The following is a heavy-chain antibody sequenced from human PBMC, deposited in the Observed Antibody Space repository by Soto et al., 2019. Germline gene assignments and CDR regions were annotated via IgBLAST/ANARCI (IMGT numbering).Heavy chain of an antibody. J-gene: IGHJ6*02. V-gene: IGHV1-69*01. D-gene: IGHD6-6*01. CDR3: ARDDVYSTSPAYYSGMGV. CDR2: IIPIFGTS. Sequence: QVQLVQSGAEVKKPGSLVKVSCKASGGTFSSYFINWVRQAPGQGLEWMGGIIPIFGTSNYAQKFQDRVTITADESTSTAYMELSSLRSEDTAVYFCARDDVYSTSPAYYSGMGVWGQGTTVTVSS. CDR1: GGTFSSYF.